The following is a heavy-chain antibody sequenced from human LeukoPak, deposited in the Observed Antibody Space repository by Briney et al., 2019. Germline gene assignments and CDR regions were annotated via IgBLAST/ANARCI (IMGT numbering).Heavy chain of an antibody. V-gene: IGHV4-34*01. Sequence: PSETLSLTCAVYGGSFSGYYWSWIRQPPGKGLEWIGEINHSGSTNYNPSLKSRVTISVDTSKNQFSLKLSSVTAADTAVYYCARGFYPTARYFDPWGRGTLVTVSS. CDR2: INHSGST. CDR1: GGSFSGYY. J-gene: IGHJ2*01. CDR3: ARGFYPTARYFDP.